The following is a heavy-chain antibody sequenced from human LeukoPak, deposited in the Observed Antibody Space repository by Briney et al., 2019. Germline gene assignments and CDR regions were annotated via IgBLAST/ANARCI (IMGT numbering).Heavy chain of an antibody. V-gene: IGHV1-18*04. J-gene: IGHJ4*02. D-gene: IGHD3-10*01. Sequence: APVKASCKASGYTFTSYGISWVRQAPRQGREWMGWISAYNGNTNYAQKLQGRVTMTTDTSTSTAYMELRSLRSDDTAVYYCARDGRFGELFGYWGQGTLVTVSS. CDR2: ISAYNGNT. CDR3: ARDGRFGELFGY. CDR1: GYTFTSYG.